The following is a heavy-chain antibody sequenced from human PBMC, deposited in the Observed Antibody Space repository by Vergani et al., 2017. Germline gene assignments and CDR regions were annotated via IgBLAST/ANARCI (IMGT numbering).Heavy chain of an antibody. CDR1: GFTVSSNY. CDR2: IYSGGST. V-gene: IGHV3-66*01. CDR3: AKADDYGDYTVDY. Sequence: EVQLVESGGGLVQPGGSLRLSCAASGFTVSSNYMSWVRQAPGKGLEWVSVIYSGGSTYYADSVKGRFTISRDNSKNTLYLQMNSLRAEDTAVYYCAKADDYGDYTVDYWGQGTLVTVSS. J-gene: IGHJ4*02. D-gene: IGHD4-17*01.